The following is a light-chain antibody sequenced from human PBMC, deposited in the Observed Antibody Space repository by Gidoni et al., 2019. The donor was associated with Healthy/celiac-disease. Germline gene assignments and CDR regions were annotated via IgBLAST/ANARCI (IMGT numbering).Light chain of an antibody. V-gene: IGKV3-11*01. J-gene: IGKJ3*01. Sequence: EIVLTQSPATLSLSPAERATRSCRARQSVSSYLAWYQQKPGQAPRLLIYDASNRATGIPARFSGSGSGTDFTLTISSLEPEDFAVYYCQQRSNWPLTFGPGTKVDIK. CDR1: QSVSSY. CDR3: QQRSNWPLT. CDR2: DAS.